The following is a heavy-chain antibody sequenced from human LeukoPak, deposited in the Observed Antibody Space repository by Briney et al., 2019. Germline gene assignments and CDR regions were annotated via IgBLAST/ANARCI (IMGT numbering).Heavy chain of an antibody. CDR2: ISGSGGST. D-gene: IGHD3-10*01. Sequence: PGGSLSLSCAASGFTFSSYAMSWVRQAPGKGLEWVSAISGSGGSTYYADSVKGRFTISRDNSKNTLYLQMNSLRAEDTAVYYCAKVTMVRGVKYFQHWGQGTLVTVSS. V-gene: IGHV3-23*01. J-gene: IGHJ1*01. CDR1: GFTFSSYA. CDR3: AKVTMVRGVKYFQH.